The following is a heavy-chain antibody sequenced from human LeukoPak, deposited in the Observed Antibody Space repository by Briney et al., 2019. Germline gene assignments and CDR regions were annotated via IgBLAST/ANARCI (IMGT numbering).Heavy chain of an antibody. V-gene: IGHV1-18*01. J-gene: IGHJ5*02. CDR3: ARVSYDFWSGYFRWFDP. Sequence: ASVKVSCKASGYTFTSYGISWVRQAPGQGLEWMGWISAYNGNTNYAQKLQGRVTMPTDKSTSTAYMDLRSLRSDDTAVYYCARVSYDFWSGYFRWFDPWGQGTLVTVSS. D-gene: IGHD3-3*01. CDR1: GYTFTSYG. CDR2: ISAYNGNT.